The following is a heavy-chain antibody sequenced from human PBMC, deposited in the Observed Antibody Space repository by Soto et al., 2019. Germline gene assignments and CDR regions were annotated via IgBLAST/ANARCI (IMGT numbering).Heavy chain of an antibody. D-gene: IGHD6-13*01. J-gene: IGHJ4*02. CDR1: GDSISSSNW. V-gene: IGHV4-4*02. CDR2: IYHSGNT. Sequence: QVQLHESGPGLVKPSETLSLTCAVSGDSISSSNWWSWVRQPPGKGLEWIGEIYHSGNTNYNPSLASRVTISVDKSKNQFSLNLSSVTAADTAVYFCARVFTPNIAAAGTFDYWGQGTLVTVSS. CDR3: ARVFTPNIAAAGTFDY.